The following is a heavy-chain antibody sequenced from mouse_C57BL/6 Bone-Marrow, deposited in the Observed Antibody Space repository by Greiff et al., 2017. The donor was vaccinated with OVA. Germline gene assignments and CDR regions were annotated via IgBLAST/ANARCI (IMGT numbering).Heavy chain of an antibody. D-gene: IGHD4-1*01. CDR2: ISSGSSTI. J-gene: IGHJ3*01. V-gene: IGHV5-17*01. CDR3: APELGPFAY. Sequence: EVMLVESGGGLVKPGGSLKLSCAASGFTFSDYGMHWVRQAPEKGLEWVAYISSGSSTIYYADTVKGRFTISRDNAKNTLFLQMTSLRSEDTARYYCAPELGPFAYWGQGTLVTVSA. CDR1: GFTFSDYG.